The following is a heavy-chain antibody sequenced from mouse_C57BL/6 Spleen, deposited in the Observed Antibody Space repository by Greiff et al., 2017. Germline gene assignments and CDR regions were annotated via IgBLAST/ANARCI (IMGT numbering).Heavy chain of an antibody. D-gene: IGHD2-4*01. CDR2: ISSGSSTI. CDR3: ARHDYSRYFDV. CDR1: GFTFSDYG. V-gene: IGHV5-17*01. J-gene: IGHJ1*03. Sequence: EVMLVESGGGLVKPGGSLKLSCAASGFTFSDYGMHWVRQAPEKGLEWVAYISSGSSTIYYADTVKGRFTISRDNAKNTLFLQMTSLRSEDTAMYYCARHDYSRYFDVWGTGTTVTVSS.